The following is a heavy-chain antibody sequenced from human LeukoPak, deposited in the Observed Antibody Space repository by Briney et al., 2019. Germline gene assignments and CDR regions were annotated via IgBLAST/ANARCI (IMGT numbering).Heavy chain of an antibody. J-gene: IGHJ4*02. D-gene: IGHD3-10*01. CDR1: GYTFTSYG. CDR2: ISAYNGNT. Sequence: GASVKVSCKASGYTFTSYGISWVRQAPGQGLEWMGWISAYNGNTNYAQKLQGRVTMTTDTSTSTAYMELRSLRSDDTAVYYCARGSSEVWFGEVFDYWGQGTLVTVPS. V-gene: IGHV1-18*04. CDR3: ARGSSEVWFGEVFDY.